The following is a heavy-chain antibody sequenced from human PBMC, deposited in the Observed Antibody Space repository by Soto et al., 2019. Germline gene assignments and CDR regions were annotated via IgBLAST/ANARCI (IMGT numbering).Heavy chain of an antibody. CDR3: ARPPFAGHGNTFSF. CDR1: GFTFSSYW. Sequence: EVQLVESGGGLVQPGGSLRLSCAASGFTFSSYWMHWVRHAPGKGLVWVSSINSDGSDVTYADSVKGRFTISRDNANNTLDLQMNSLRSEDTAVYYCARPPFAGHGNTFSFWGQGTLVSVST. J-gene: IGHJ4*02. D-gene: IGHD2-15*01. CDR2: INSDGSDV. V-gene: IGHV3-74*01.